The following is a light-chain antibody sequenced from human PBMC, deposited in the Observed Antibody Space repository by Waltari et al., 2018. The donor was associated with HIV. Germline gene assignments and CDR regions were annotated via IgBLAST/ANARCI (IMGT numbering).Light chain of an antibody. Sequence: QSVLTQPPSVSGAPGQRVTISCTGSSSNIGAGYDVHWYQHLPGTAPKLLISGNSNRPSGVPDRFSGSKSGTSASLAITGLQAEDEADYYCQSYDSSLSGGDVVFGGGTKLTVL. J-gene: IGLJ2*01. CDR2: GNS. V-gene: IGLV1-40*01. CDR3: QSYDSSLSGGDVV. CDR1: SSNIGAGYD.